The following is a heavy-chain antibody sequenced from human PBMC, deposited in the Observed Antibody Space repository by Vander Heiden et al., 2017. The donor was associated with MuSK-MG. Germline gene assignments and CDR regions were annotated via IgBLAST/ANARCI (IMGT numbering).Heavy chain of an antibody. V-gene: IGHV3-9*01. J-gene: IGHJ1*01. CDR1: GHRFEEHA. CDR3: VKDVYYVDSRGEPYFED. D-gene: IGHD3-22*01. CDR2: ISLNSGSL. Sequence: EEQLMESGGNGVQPGKSLNISCVGSGHRFEEHAIHGVRQAPVKGLEVVSGISLNSGSLTYAASGRRRFTISRDNAKNTIDLQMTSLRHDDSALYYCVKDVYYVDSRGEPYFEDCGQGTLVTVS.